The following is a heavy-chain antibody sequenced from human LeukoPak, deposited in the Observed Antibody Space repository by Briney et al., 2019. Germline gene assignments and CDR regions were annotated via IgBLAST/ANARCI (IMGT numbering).Heavy chain of an antibody. J-gene: IGHJ5*02. CDR2: IYYNGTT. D-gene: IGHD2-2*01. Sequence: PSETLSLTCTVSSGSISISNYYWGWIRQPPVKGLECIGSIYYNGTTYYNPSLKSRVTISVDTSKNQFSLKLSSVTAADTAVYYCARHVCGSSSCYSPPYNWFDPCGQGTLVTVSS. V-gene: IGHV4-39*01. CDR3: ARHVCGSSSCYSPPYNWFDP. CDR1: SGSISISNYY.